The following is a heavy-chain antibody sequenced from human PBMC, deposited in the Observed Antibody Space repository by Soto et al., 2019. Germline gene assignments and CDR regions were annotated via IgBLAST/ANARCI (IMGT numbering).Heavy chain of an antibody. J-gene: IGHJ6*02. CDR1: GFTFSNYD. V-gene: IGHV3-13*01. CDR3: ARDGGGTSGGFYSHGMDV. CDR2: IGTAGDT. Sequence: EVHLVESGGGLVQPGGSLRLSCAASGFTFSNYDMHWVRQTAGKGLEWVSAIGTAGDTYYPDSVKGRFTVSRENAKNSLYLQMNSLRAGDTAVYYCARDGGGTSGGFYSHGMDVWGQGTTVTVSS. D-gene: IGHD2-21*01.